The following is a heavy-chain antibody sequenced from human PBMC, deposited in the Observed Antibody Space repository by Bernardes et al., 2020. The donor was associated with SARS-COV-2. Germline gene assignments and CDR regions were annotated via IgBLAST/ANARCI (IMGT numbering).Heavy chain of an antibody. V-gene: IGHV3-23*01. CDR3: AKNNLRSGTYYYAMDV. CDR1: GFSFGSYA. J-gene: IGHJ6*02. Sequence: GGSRRLSCAASGFSFGSYAMSWVRQAPGKGLEWVSAISGGGLSTYHADSVKGRISISRDNSKNTLYLQMNTLRAEDTAIYYCAKNNLRSGTYYYAMDVWGQGTTVTVSS. CDR2: ISGGGLST. D-gene: IGHD3-10*02.